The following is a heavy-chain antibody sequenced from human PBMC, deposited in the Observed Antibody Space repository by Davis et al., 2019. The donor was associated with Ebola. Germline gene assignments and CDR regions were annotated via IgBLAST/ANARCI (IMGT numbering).Heavy chain of an antibody. V-gene: IGHV1-46*01. J-gene: IGHJ5*02. D-gene: IGHD3-22*01. Sequence: AASVKVSCKASGYTFTSYYMHWVRQAPGQGLEWMGIINPSGGSTSYAQKLQGRVTMTTDTSTSTAYMELRSLRSDDTAVYYCARVITMIVAGSWFDPWGQGTLVTVSS. CDR1: GYTFTSYY. CDR2: INPSGGST. CDR3: ARVITMIVAGSWFDP.